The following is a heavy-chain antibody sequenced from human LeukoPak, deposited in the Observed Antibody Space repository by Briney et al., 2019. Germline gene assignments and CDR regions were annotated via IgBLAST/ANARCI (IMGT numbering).Heavy chain of an antibody. D-gene: IGHD6-19*01. CDR2: TYYRSKWYN. V-gene: IGHV6-1*01. CDR3: ARQYSSGWNYYYGLDV. CDR1: GDSVSGNSAA. J-gene: IGHJ6*02. Sequence: SQTLSLTCAISGDSVSGNSAAWNWIRQSPSRGLEWLGRTYYRSKWYNDYAESVKSRITINPDTSKNQFSLQLNSVTLEDTAVYYCARQYSSGWNYYYGLDVWGQGTKVTVSS.